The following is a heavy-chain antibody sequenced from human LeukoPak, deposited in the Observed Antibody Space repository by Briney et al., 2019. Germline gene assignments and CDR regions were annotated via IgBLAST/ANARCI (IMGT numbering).Heavy chain of an antibody. D-gene: IGHD3-10*01. J-gene: IGHJ5*02. CDR1: GGTFTGYA. CDR3: GRDYYGSGTEYNWFDP. V-gene: IGHV1-69*06. Sequence: ASVKVSCKASGGTFTGYAISWVRQAPGQGLEWMGGIIPIFGTANYAQKFQGRVTITADTSTSTAYMELSSLRSEDTAVYYCGRDYYGSGTEYNWFDPWGQGTLVTVSS. CDR2: IIPIFGTA.